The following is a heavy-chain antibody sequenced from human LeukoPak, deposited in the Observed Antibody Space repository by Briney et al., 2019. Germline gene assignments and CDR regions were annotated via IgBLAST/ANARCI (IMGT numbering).Heavy chain of an antibody. CDR2: IYYSGST. CDR3: ARLRAAAGYYGMDV. J-gene: IGHJ6*02. V-gene: IGHV4-59*01. Sequence: KTSETLSLTCTVSGGSISSYYWSWIRQPPGKGLEWIGYIYYSGSTNYNPSLKSRVTISVDTSKNQFSLKLSSVTAADTAVYYCARLRAAAGYYGMDVWGQGTTVTVSS. CDR1: GGSISSYY. D-gene: IGHD6-13*01.